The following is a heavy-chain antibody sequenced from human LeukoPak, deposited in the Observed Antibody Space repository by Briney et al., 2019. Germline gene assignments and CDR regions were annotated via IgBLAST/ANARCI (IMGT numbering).Heavy chain of an antibody. D-gene: IGHD1-1*01. J-gene: IGHJ6*03. V-gene: IGHV3-48*03. CDR1: GFTFSSYE. CDR2: ISSSGSTI. CDR3: ARDPGWNDYYYYYYMDV. Sequence: GGSLRLSCAASGFTFSSYEMNWVRQAPGKGLEWVSYISSSGSTIYYADSVKGRFTISRDNAKNSLYLQMNSLRAEDTAVYYCARDPGWNDYYYYYYMDVWGKGTTVTVSS.